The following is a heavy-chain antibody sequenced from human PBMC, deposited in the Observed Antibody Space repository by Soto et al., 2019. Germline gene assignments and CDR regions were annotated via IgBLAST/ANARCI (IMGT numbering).Heavy chain of an antibody. V-gene: IGHV4-34*01. Sequence: PSATLSLTCAFYGGSFSGYYWIWIRHPPGKGLEWIGDLNYSGITNYNPSLKSRVAISIDTSKNQFSLKLNSVTAADTAVYYCAREDRAHDLPFDPWGQGILVTVSS. CDR1: GGSFSGYY. J-gene: IGHJ5*02. D-gene: IGHD5-18*01. CDR3: AREDRAHDLPFDP. CDR2: LNYSGIT.